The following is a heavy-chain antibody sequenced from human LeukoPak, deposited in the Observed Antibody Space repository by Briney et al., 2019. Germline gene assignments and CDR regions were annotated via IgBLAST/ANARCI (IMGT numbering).Heavy chain of an antibody. D-gene: IGHD1-26*01. CDR3: VRDLGGRSGH. Sequence: GGSLRLSRAASGVTFSSYAMSWVRQAPGKGLEWVSVISGSGGSTYYADSVKGRSTIFRDNAKNTLYLQMNSLRAEDTAVYYCVRDLGGRSGHWGQGTLVTVSS. CDR2: ISGSGGST. J-gene: IGHJ4*02. CDR1: GVTFSSYA. V-gene: IGHV3-23*01.